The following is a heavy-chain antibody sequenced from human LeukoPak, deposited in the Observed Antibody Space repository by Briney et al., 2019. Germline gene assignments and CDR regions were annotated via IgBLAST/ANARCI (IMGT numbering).Heavy chain of an antibody. J-gene: IGHJ4*02. CDR3: VRDGGVSGYDLLDY. D-gene: IGHD5-12*01. CDR1: GFTFSNYW. Sequence: GGSLRLSCAASGFTFSNYWMTWVRQAPGKGLEWVAHINQDGSEEHYIDSVKARFTISRDNAKNSLSLQMNSLRAEDTAVYYCVRDGGVSGYDLLDYWGQGTLVTVSS. V-gene: IGHV3-7*01. CDR2: INQDGSEE.